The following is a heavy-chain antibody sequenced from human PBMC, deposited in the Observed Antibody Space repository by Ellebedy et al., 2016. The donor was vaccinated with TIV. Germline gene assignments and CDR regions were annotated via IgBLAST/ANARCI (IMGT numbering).Heavy chain of an antibody. D-gene: IGHD5-18*01. J-gene: IGHJ3*01. CDR3: ARGRGYSFDVCDV. CDR1: GYSFSSYY. V-gene: IGHV1-46*01. CDR2: INPNDDTK. Sequence: AASVKVSCKASGYSFSSYYMHWVRQAPGQGLEWMAIINPNDDTKYYVQNFQGRVTVTRDTSANKVYMELSSLRSEDTAVYYCARGRGYSFDVCDVWGQGTMVTVSS.